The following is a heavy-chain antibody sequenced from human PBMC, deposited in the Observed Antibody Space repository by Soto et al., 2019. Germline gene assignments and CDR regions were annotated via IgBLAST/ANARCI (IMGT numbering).Heavy chain of an antibody. D-gene: IGHD2-8*01. CDR1: GGSVSNNGYY. J-gene: IGHJ4*02. CDR3: VSKRNSVLTQAYFDD. V-gene: IGHV4-39*01. Sequence: PXETLSLPYTVSGGSVSNNGYYWGWIRQSPGKGLEWIVSVYYRGRSYSKSSVKGRVTISVDTSKNQFSLNLNSVTASDTAVYFCVSKRNSVLTQAYFDDWGPGALVTVSS. CDR2: VYYRGRS.